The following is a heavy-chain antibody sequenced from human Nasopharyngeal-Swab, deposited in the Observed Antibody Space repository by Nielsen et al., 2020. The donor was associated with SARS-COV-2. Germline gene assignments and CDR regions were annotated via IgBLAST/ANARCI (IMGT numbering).Heavy chain of an antibody. D-gene: IGHD2-8*01. Sequence: GESLKIPCAASGFTVSSNYMSWVRQAPGKGLEWVSVIYSGGSTYYADSVKGRFTISRDNSKNTLYLQMNSLRAEDTAVYYCARDRTDYCTNGVCYPASYYYGMDVWGQGTTVTVSS. J-gene: IGHJ6*02. V-gene: IGHV3-66*01. CDR1: GFTVSSNY. CDR2: IYSGGST. CDR3: ARDRTDYCTNGVCYPASYYYGMDV.